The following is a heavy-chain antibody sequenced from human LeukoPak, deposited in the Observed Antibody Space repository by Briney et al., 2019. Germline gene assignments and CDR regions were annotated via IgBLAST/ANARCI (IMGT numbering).Heavy chain of an antibody. Sequence: PGGSLRLSCAASGFTFGSYGMHWVRQAPGKGLEWVAFIRYDGSNKYYADSVKGRFTISRDNAKNSLYLQMNSLRAEDTAVYYCARERRTYYYDSSGYSTDYWSQGTLVTVSS. CDR3: ARERRTYYYDSSGYSTDY. J-gene: IGHJ4*02. CDR2: IRYDGSNK. CDR1: GFTFGSYG. V-gene: IGHV3-30*02. D-gene: IGHD3-22*01.